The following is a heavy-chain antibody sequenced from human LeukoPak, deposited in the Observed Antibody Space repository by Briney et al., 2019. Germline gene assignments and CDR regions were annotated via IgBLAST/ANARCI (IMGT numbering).Heavy chain of an antibody. CDR2: FDPEDGET. Sequence: ASVKVSCKVSGYTLTELSMHWVRQAPGKGLEWMGGFDPEDGETIYAQKFQGRVTMTTDTSTSTAYMELRSLRSDDTAVYYCARVPWYSSSWYKYNWFDPWGQGTLVTVSS. J-gene: IGHJ5*02. D-gene: IGHD6-13*01. V-gene: IGHV1-24*01. CDR1: GYTLTELS. CDR3: ARVPWYSSSWYKYNWFDP.